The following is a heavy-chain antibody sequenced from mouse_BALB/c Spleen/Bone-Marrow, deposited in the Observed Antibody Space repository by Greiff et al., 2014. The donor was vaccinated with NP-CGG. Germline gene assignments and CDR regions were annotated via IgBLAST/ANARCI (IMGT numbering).Heavy chain of an antibody. D-gene: IGHD2-5*01. Sequence: EVKVEESGGGLVKPGGSLKLSCAASGFTFSGYAMSWVRQTPEKRLEWVASISSGGSTFYPDSVKGRFTISRDNARNILYLQMSSLMSEDTAMYYCARRKTTILTTFYWYFDVWGAGTTVTVSS. CDR3: ARRKTTILTTFYWYFDV. J-gene: IGHJ1*01. CDR2: ISSGGST. CDR1: GFTFSGYA. V-gene: IGHV5-6-5*01.